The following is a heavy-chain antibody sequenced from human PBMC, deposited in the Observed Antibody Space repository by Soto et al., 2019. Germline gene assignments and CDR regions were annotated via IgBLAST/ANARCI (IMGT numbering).Heavy chain of an antibody. CDR1: GGSISSSSYY. D-gene: IGHD5-12*01. J-gene: IGHJ4*02. V-gene: IGHV4-39*01. CDR2: IYYSGST. Sequence: KPSETLSLTCTVSGGSISSSSYYWGWIRQPPGKGLEWIGSIYYSGSTYYNPSLKSRVAISVDTSKNQFSLKLSSVTAADTAVYYCSRRSRDRRRYSGYDGRFVYWGQGTLVTVSP. CDR3: SRRSRDRRRYSGYDGRFVY.